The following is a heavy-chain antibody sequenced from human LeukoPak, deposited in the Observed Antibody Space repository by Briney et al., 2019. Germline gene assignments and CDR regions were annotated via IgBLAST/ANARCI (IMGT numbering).Heavy chain of an antibody. CDR2: INHSGST. D-gene: IGHD5-24*01. CDR3: ARAGRDGYNFNGFDP. Sequence: PSETLSLTFAVFGGSFSGYYWSWIRPPPGKGLEWIGEINHSGSTNYNPSLKSRVTISVDTSKNQFSLKLSSVTAADTAVYYCARAGRDGYNFNGFDPWGQGTLVTVSS. CDR1: GGSFSGYY. J-gene: IGHJ5*02. V-gene: IGHV4-34*01.